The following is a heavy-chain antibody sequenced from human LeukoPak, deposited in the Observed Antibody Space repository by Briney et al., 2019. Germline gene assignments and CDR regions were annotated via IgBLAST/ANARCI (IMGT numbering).Heavy chain of an antibody. D-gene: IGHD5-12*01. CDR1: GGSFSGCY. Sequence: SETLSLTCAVYGGSFSGCYWSWIRQPPGKGLEWIGEINHSGSTNYNPSLKSRVTISVDTSKNQFSLKLSSVTAADTAVYYCARGPGYSTVVYYFDYWGQGTLVTVSS. CDR3: ARGPGYSTVVYYFDY. V-gene: IGHV4-34*01. J-gene: IGHJ4*02. CDR2: INHSGST.